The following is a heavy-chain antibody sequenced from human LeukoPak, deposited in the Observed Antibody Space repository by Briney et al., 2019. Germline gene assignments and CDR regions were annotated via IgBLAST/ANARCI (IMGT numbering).Heavy chain of an antibody. CDR2: IIPIFGTS. D-gene: IGHD2-15*01. V-gene: IGHV1-69*05. Sequence: SVKVSCKASGGTFSNYAISWVRQAPGQGLEWMGGIIPIFGTSNYAQKFQGRVTITTDESTSTAYMELSSLRSEDTAVYYCAISRLEDIGFVEDYWGQGTLVTVSS. CDR1: GGTFSNYA. CDR3: AISRLEDIGFVEDY. J-gene: IGHJ4*02.